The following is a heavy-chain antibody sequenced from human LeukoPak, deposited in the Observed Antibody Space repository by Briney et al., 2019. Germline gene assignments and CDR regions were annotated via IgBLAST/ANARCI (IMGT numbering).Heavy chain of an antibody. CDR1: GYTFTSYG. D-gene: IGHD3-10*01. J-gene: IGHJ4*02. CDR3: ARASGWFGEYLFDY. CDR2: INPNSGGT. V-gene: IGHV1-2*02. Sequence: ASVKVSCKASGYTFTSYGISWVRQAPGQGLEWMGWINPNSGGTNYAQKFQGRVTMTRDTSISTAYMELSRLRSDDTAVYYCARASGWFGEYLFDYWGQGTLVTVSS.